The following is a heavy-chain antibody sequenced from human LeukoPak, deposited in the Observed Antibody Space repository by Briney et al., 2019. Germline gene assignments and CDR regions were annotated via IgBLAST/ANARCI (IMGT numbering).Heavy chain of an antibody. CDR3: AKDYRFATAALLFDY. V-gene: IGHV3-23*01. CDR2: IEGGDYST. CDR1: GFTFSDYA. J-gene: IGHJ4*02. Sequence: QTGGSLRLSCAASGFTFSDYAMSWVRQAPGKGLEWVSAIEGGDYSTLYADSVKGRFTISRDNSKSMLYLQMNSLRVEDTAVYYCAKDYRFATAALLFDYWGQGALVTVSS. D-gene: IGHD3-16*02.